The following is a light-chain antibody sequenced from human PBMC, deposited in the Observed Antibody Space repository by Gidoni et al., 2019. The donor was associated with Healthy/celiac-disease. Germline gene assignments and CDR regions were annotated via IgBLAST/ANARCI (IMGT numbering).Light chain of an antibody. V-gene: IGKV1-12*01. Sequence: DIQMTQSPSSVSASVGDRVTITCRASQGISSWLAWYQQKPGKAPKLLIYAAYSGSGTDFTLTISSLQPEDFATYYCQQANSFPLTFGGGAKVEIK. J-gene: IGKJ4*01. CDR2: AA. CDR1: QGISSW. CDR3: QQANSFPLT.